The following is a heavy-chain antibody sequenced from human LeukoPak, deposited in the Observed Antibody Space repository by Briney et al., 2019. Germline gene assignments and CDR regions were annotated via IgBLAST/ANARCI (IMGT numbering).Heavy chain of an antibody. V-gene: IGHV4-31*03. J-gene: IGHJ4*02. Sequence: SETLSLTCTVSGGSISSSSYYWSWIRQHPGKGLEWIGYIYYSGSTYYNPSLKSRVTISVDTSKNQFSLKLSSVTAADTAVYYCARLRTLLGLYFDYWGQGTLVTVSS. CDR1: GGSISSSSYY. D-gene: IGHD1-26*01. CDR2: IYYSGST. CDR3: ARLRTLLGLYFDY.